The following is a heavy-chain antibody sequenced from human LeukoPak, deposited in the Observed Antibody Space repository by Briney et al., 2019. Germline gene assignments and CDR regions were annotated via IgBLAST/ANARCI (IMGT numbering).Heavy chain of an antibody. CDR3: ARDACYIAGSFDY. CDR1: VCTFSSYT. V-gene: IGHV1-69*04. Sequence: SVTVSFKASVCTFSSYTNSWVRQAPGDGREWMGMIIPNLGMSNYPHKSLARVTITSVKSTNTAYIQLISLRTEDTAVYYCARDACYIAGSFDYWGQGTLVTVSS. CDR2: IIPNLGMS. J-gene: IGHJ4*02. D-gene: IGHD2-2*02.